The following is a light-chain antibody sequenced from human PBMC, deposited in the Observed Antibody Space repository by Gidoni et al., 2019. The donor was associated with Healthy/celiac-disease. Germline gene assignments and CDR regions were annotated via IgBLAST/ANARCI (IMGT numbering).Light chain of an antibody. J-gene: IGKJ4*01. CDR3: QQYYSTPLT. V-gene: IGKV4-1*01. CDR2: WAS. CDR1: QSVLYSSNNKNY. Sequence: DIVMTQSPDYLAVSLGERATINCKSSQSVLYSSNNKNYLAWYQQKPGQPPKLLIYWASTRESGGPDRFSGSGSGTDFTLTISSLQAEDVAVYYCQQYYSTPLTFGGGTKVEIK.